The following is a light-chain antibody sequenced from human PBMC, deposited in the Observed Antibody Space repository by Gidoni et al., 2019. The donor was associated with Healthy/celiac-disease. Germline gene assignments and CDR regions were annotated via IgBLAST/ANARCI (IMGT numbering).Light chain of an antibody. CDR3: QQRSNWPPYT. CDR1: QRVSSY. J-gene: IGKJ2*01. Sequence: EIVLTQSPATLSLSPGERATLSCRASQRVSSYLAWYQQKPGQAPRLLIYDASNRATGIPARFSGSGSGTDFTLTISSLEPEDFAVYYCQQRSNWPPYTFGKGTKLEIK. V-gene: IGKV3-11*01. CDR2: DAS.